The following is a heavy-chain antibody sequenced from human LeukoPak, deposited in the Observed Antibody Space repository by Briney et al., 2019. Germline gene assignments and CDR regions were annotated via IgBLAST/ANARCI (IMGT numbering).Heavy chain of an antibody. Sequence: SETLSLTCTVSGGSIGSYYWSWIRQPPGKGLEWIGYIYYSGSTNYNPSLKSRVTISVDTSKNQFSLKLSSVTAADTAVYYCASLIAAAGTRDAFDIWGQGTMVTVSS. D-gene: IGHD6-13*01. CDR2: IYYSGST. J-gene: IGHJ3*02. V-gene: IGHV4-59*08. CDR3: ASLIAAAGTRDAFDI. CDR1: GGSIGSYY.